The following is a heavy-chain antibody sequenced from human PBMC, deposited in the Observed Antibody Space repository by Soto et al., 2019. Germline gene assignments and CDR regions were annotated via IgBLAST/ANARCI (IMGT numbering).Heavy chain of an antibody. V-gene: IGHV3-30*18. CDR3: AKGHYGTFDY. J-gene: IGHJ4*02. CDR2: ISYDGSNK. Sequence: PGGSLRLSCAASGFTFSSYGMHWVRQAPGKGLEWVAVISYDGSNKYYADSVKGRFTISRDNSKNTLYLQMNSLRAEDTAVYYRAKGHYGTFDYWGQGTLVTVSS. CDR1: GFTFSSYG. D-gene: IGHD3-10*01.